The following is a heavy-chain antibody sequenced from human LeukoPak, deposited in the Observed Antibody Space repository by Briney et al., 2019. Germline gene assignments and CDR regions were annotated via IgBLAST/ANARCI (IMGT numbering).Heavy chain of an antibody. J-gene: IGHJ4*02. CDR3: ARTNYYDSSGPLPLDY. CDR2: IYYSGST. CDR1: GGSISSYY. D-gene: IGHD3-22*01. Sequence: SETLSLTCTVSGGSISSYYWSWIRQPPGKGLEWIGYIYYSGSTNYNPSLKSRVTISVDTSKNQFSLKLSSVTAADTAVYYCARTNYYDSSGPLPLDYGGQGTLGTVSS. V-gene: IGHV4-59*01.